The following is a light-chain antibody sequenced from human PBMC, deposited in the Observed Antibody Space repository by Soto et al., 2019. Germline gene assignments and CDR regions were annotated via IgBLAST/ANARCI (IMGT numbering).Light chain of an antibody. CDR3: QQYDDLPS. V-gene: IGKV1-33*01. CDR1: QDIDRY. Sequence: DLQMTQFPSSLSASVGDRVTITCQASQDIDRYLNWYQQKPGQVPKLLIYDAFRLEPGVPSRFSATGSGTDFTFTITFLQPEDIATYYCQQYDDLPSFGPGTKVDIK. CDR2: DAF. J-gene: IGKJ3*01.